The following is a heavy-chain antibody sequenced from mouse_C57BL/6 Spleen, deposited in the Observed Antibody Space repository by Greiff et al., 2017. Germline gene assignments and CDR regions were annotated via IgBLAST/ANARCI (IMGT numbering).Heavy chain of an antibody. Sequence: VQLQQSGTELVKPGASVKMSCKASGYTFTDYNMDWVKQSPGKSLEWIGDINPNNGGTNYNQKFKGKATLTVDTSSSTAYMQLRSLTSEDTAVYYGARSGEYDREYYAMDYWGQGTSVTVSS. V-gene: IGHV1-18*01. CDR2: INPNNGGT. J-gene: IGHJ4*01. D-gene: IGHD2-14*01. CDR1: GYTFTDYN. CDR3: ARSGEYDREYYAMDY.